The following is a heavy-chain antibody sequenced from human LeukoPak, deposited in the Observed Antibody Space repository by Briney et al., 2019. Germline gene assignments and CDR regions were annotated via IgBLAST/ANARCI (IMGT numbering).Heavy chain of an antibody. CDR1: GYTLTELS. Sequence: GASVKVSCKVSGYTLTELSMHWVRQAPGKGLEWMGGFDPEDGETIYAQKFQGRVTMTEDTSTDTAYMELRRLRSDDTAVYYCVRDFGGGDQLLLLNYFDCWGQGTLVTVSS. D-gene: IGHD2-2*01. J-gene: IGHJ4*02. CDR3: VRDFGGGDQLLLLNYFDC. V-gene: IGHV1-24*01. CDR2: FDPEDGET.